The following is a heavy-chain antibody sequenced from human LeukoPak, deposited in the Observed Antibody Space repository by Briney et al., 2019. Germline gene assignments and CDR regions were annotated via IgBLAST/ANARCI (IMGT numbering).Heavy chain of an antibody. V-gene: IGHV4-59*01. CDR2: IYHSGNT. J-gene: IGHJ4*02. CDR1: GASISSYW. D-gene: IGHD2-21*02. CDR3: ARDGAHCGGDCLDY. Sequence: SETLSLTCTVSGASISSYWWSWIRQLPGKGLEWIGYIYHSGNTNYNPSLNSRVIISLDTSKNQLSLKLSSVTAADTAVYYCARDGAHCGGDCLDYWGQGALVTVSS.